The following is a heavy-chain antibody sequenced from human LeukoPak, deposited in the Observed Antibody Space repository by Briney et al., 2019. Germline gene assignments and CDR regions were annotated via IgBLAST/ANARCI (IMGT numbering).Heavy chain of an antibody. Sequence: PSETLSLTCTVSGGSISSSSYYWGWIRQPPGKGLEWIGSIYYSGSTYYNPSLKSRVTISVDTSKNQFSLKLSSVTAADTAVYFCARVDREPLFDYWGQGTLVTGSS. J-gene: IGHJ4*02. CDR2: IYYSGST. V-gene: IGHV4-39*07. CDR3: ARVDREPLFDY. CDR1: GGSISSSSYY. D-gene: IGHD1-26*01.